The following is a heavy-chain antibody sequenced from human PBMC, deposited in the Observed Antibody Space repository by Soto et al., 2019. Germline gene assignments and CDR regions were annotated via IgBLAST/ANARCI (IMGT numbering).Heavy chain of an antibody. J-gene: IGHJ4*02. V-gene: IGHV3-48*02. D-gene: IGHD4-4*01. CDR2: ISSSSSTI. CDR1: GFTFSSYS. Sequence: EVQLVESGGGLVQPGGSLRLSCAASGFTFSSYSMNWVRQAPGKGLEWVSYISSSSSTIYYADSVKGRFTISRDNVNDSLNVQLNSLRDDRTSLYYCARSANYSKFSAIDYWGQGTLVTVSS. CDR3: ARSANYSKFSAIDY.